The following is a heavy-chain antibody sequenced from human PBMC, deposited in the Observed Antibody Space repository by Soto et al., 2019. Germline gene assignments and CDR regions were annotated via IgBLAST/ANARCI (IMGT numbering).Heavy chain of an antibody. CDR2: VGYGGIT. CDR1: GASIISGRHS. V-gene: IGHV4-39*02. Sequence: SETLSLTCTVSGASIISGRHSWGWIRQPPGKGLDWIGTVGYGGITYYNPSLRSRISISLDTSKNHLSLRLTSVTAAYTAVYYCARQEDYSDPDYWGQGNMVTVSS. CDR3: ARQEDYSDPDY. J-gene: IGHJ4*02. D-gene: IGHD2-21*01.